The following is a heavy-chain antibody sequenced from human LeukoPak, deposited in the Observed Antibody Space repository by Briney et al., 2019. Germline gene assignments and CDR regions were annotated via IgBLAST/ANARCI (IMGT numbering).Heavy chain of an antibody. CDR2: INPNSGGT. V-gene: IGHV1-2*02. D-gene: IGHD1-1*01. J-gene: IGHJ3*02. CDR3: ARERPTGNDAFDI. CDR1: GYTFTGYY. Sequence: GALVKVSCKASGYTFTGYYMHWVRQAPGQGLEWMGWINPNSGGTNYAQKFQGRVTMTRDTSISTAYMELSRLRSDDTAVYYCARERPTGNDAFDIWGQGTMVTVSS.